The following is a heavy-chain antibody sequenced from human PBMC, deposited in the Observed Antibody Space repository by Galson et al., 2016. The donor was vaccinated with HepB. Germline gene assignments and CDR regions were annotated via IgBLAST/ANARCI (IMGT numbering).Heavy chain of an antibody. Sequence: SVKVSCKASGYTLTGHYIHWVRQAPGQGLQWMGWINFDSGDTHFAQIVQGRVTMTRDTSISTAYMELISLRSEETALYYCASGESFSEYYYYGMDGWGQGTTVTVSS. CDR2: INFDSGDT. CDR3: ASGESFSEYYYYGMDG. V-gene: IGHV1-2*02. D-gene: IGHD3-10*01. CDR1: GYTLTGHY. J-gene: IGHJ6*02.